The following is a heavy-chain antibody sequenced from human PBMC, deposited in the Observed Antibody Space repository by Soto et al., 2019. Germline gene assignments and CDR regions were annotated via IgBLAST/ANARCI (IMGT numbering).Heavy chain of an antibody. Sequence: QVQLVQSGAEVKKPGSSVKVSCKASGGTFSSYAIIWVRQAPGQGLEWMGGIIPIFGTANYAQKFQGRVTITADESTSTAYMELSSLRSEDTAVYYCARVEGSDCSSTSCYSEYYFDYWGQGTLVTVSS. V-gene: IGHV1-69*01. CDR1: GGTFSSYA. CDR2: IIPIFGTA. CDR3: ARVEGSDCSSTSCYSEYYFDY. D-gene: IGHD2-2*01. J-gene: IGHJ4*02.